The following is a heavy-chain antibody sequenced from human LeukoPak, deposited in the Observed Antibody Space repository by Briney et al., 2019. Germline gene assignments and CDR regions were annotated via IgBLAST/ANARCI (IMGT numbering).Heavy chain of an antibody. CDR1: GGSISSYY. CDR3: ARDKYYYDSSGSLDY. CDR2: IYYSGST. Sequence: SETLSLTCTVSGGSISSYYWSWIRQPPGKGLEWIGYIYYSGSTNYNPSLKSRVTISVDKSKNQFSLKLSSVTAADTAVYYCARDKYYYDSSGSLDYWGQGTLVTVSS. V-gene: IGHV4-59*12. D-gene: IGHD3-22*01. J-gene: IGHJ4*02.